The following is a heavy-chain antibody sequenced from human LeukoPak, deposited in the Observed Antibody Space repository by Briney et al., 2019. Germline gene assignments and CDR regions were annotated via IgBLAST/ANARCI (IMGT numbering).Heavy chain of an antibody. V-gene: IGHV3-9*01. CDR1: GFTFDDYA. D-gene: IGHD6-13*01. CDR3: AKVIAAAGNYDAFDI. CDR2: ISWNSGSI. Sequence: GGSLRLSCAASGFTFDDYAMHWVRQAPGKGLEWVSGISWNSGSIGYADSVRGRFTISRDNAKNSLYLQMNSLRAEDTALYYCAKVIAAAGNYDAFDIWGQGTMVTVSS. J-gene: IGHJ3*02.